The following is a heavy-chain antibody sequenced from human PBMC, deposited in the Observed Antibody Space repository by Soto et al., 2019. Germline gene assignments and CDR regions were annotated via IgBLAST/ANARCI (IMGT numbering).Heavy chain of an antibody. D-gene: IGHD3-3*01. V-gene: IGHV3-49*04. J-gene: IGHJ6*02. CDR3: TSTPDAQYYDFWSGYHTGYYYGMDV. Sequence: GGSLRLSCTASGFTFGDYAMSWVRQAPGKGLEWVGFIRSKAYGGKTEYAASVKGRFTISRDDSKSIAYLQMNSLKTEDTAVYYCTSTPDAQYYDFWSGYHTGYYYGMDVWGQGTTVTVSS. CDR1: GFTFGDYA. CDR2: IRSKAYGGKT.